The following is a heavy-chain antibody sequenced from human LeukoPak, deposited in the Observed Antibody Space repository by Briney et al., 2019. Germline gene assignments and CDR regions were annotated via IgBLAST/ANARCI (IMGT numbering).Heavy chain of an antibody. J-gene: IGHJ5*02. Sequence: ASVKVSCKASGYTFTGYYMHWVRQAPGQGLEWMGWINPNSGGTNYAQKFQGRVTMTRDTSISTAYMELSRLRSDDTAVYYCARDYDILTGYYPYNWFDPWGQGTLVTVSS. CDR1: GYTFTGYY. CDR3: ARDYDILTGYYPYNWFDP. V-gene: IGHV1-2*02. CDR2: INPNSGGT. D-gene: IGHD3-9*01.